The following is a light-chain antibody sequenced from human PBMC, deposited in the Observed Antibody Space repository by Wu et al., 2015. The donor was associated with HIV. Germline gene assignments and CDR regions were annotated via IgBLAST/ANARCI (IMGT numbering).Light chain of an antibody. CDR2: DVF. V-gene: IGKV3-11*01. Sequence: EIVLTQSPGTLSMSSGERATLSCRASHNITKYLAWYQQRLGQPPRLLIYDVFNRATGIPVRFSGSGSATDFHLTISSLAPEDSAIYYCQQRDDWPLTFGGGTRVEIK. CDR3: QQRDDWPLT. J-gene: IGKJ4*01. CDR1: HNITKY.